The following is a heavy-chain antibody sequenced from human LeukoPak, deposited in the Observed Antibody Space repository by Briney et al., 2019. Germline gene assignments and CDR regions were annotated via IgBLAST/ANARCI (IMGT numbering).Heavy chain of an antibody. CDR2: IFPGDSDT. V-gene: IGHV5-51*01. D-gene: IGHD6-19*01. CDR3: ARLVRSGWYYDY. J-gene: IGHJ4*02. Sequence: PGESLQISCKGSGFTFTSYWIGWVRQLPGKGLEWMGIIFPGDSDTRYSPSFQGQVTISADKSISAAYLQWSSLKASDTAMYYCARLVRSGWYYDYWGQGTLVTVSS. CDR1: GFTFTSYW.